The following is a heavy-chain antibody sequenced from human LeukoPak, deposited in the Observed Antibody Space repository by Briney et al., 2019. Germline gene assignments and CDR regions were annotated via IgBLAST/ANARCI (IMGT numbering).Heavy chain of an antibody. CDR3: ARELGEAGANAFDI. J-gene: IGHJ3*02. V-gene: IGHV1-2*02. D-gene: IGHD1-26*01. CDR1: GYTFTVYY. CDR2: INPNSGGT. Sequence: ASVKVSCKASGYTFTVYYMHWVRQAPGQGLEWMGWINPNSGGTNYAQKFQGRVTMTRDTSISTAYMELSRLRSDDTAVYYCARELGEAGANAFDIWGQGTMVTVSS.